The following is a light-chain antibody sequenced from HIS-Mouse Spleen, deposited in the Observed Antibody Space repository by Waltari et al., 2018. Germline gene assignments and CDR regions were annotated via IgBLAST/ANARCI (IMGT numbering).Light chain of an antibody. CDR1: SSDVGSYNL. V-gene: IGLV2-23*03. CDR2: EGS. Sequence: QSALTQPASVSGSPGQSITISCTGTSSDVGSYNLVSWYQQHPGKAPKLRILEGSKRPSAVSNRFSGSKSGNTASLTISGLQAEDEADYYCCSYAGSSTFVVVFGGGTKLTVL. J-gene: IGLJ2*01. CDR3: CSYAGSSTFVVV.